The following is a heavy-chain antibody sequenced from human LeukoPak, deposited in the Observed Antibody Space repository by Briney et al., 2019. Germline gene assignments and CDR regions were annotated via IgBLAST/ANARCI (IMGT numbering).Heavy chain of an antibody. CDR2: ISTYTGNT. CDR3: AVVLPPVPN. Sequence: ASVTVSCKTSGYTFNSYGISWVRPAPGQGLEWMGWISTYTGNTNYAQKLQGRVTMTTDTSTSTAYMEMRSLTSDDTAVYYCAVVLPPVPNWGQGTLVTVSS. D-gene: IGHD2-2*01. J-gene: IGHJ4*02. V-gene: IGHV1-18*01. CDR1: GYTFNSYG.